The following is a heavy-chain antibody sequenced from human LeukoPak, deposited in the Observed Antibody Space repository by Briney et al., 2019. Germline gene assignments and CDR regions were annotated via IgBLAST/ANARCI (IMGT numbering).Heavy chain of an antibody. CDR1: GDSVSSNSAA. J-gene: IGHJ4*02. CDR2: TYYRSKRYN. D-gene: IGHD2-2*01. CDR3: ARGRPTLYCSSTSCHPFDY. Sequence: SQTLSLICAISGDSVSSNSAAWNWIRQSPSRGLEWLGRTYYRSKRYNDYAVSVKSRITINPDTSKNQFSLQLNSVTPEDTAVYYCARGRPTLYCSSTSCHPFDYWGQGTLVTVSS. V-gene: IGHV6-1*01.